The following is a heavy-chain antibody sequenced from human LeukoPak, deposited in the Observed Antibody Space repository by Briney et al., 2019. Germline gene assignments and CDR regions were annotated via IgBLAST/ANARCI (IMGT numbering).Heavy chain of an antibody. V-gene: IGHV4-38-2*02. CDR1: GYSISSGYY. CDR3: ARDDSGSYSYYCYMDV. CDR2: INHSGST. D-gene: IGHD3-10*01. Sequence: SETLSLTCTVSGYSISSGYYWSWIRQPPGKGLEWIGEINHSGSTNYNPSLKSRVTISVDTSKNQFSLKLSSVTAADTAVYYCARDDSGSYSYYCYMDVWGKGTTVTISS. J-gene: IGHJ6*03.